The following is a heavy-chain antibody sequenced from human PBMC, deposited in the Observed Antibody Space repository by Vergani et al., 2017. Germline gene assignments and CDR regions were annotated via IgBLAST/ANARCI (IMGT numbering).Heavy chain of an antibody. D-gene: IGHD4-17*01. Sequence: QVQLVESGGGVVQPGRSLILSCAASGFTFSSYAMHWVRQAPGKGLEWVAVISYDGSNKYYADSVKGRFTISRDNSKNTLYLQMNSLRAEDTAVYYCARGASGDYVSSFDYWGQGTLVTVSS. CDR3: ARGASGDYVSSFDY. V-gene: IGHV3-30-3*01. CDR2: ISYDGSNK. J-gene: IGHJ4*02. CDR1: GFTFSSYA.